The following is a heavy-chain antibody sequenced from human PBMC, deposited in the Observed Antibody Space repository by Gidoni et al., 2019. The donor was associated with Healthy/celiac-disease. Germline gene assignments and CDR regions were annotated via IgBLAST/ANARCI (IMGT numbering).Heavy chain of an antibody. CDR3: AMAPLGLWFFDL. V-gene: IGHV1-69*06. CDR1: GGTFSSYA. J-gene: IGHJ2*01. CDR2: IIPIFGTA. Sequence: QVQLVQSGAEVKKTGSSVKVSCKASGGTFSSYAISWVRQAPGQGLEWMGGIIPIFGTANYAQKFQGRVTITADKSTSTAYIELSSLRSEDTAVYYCAMAPLGLWFFDLWGRGTLVTVSS. D-gene: IGHD2-15*01.